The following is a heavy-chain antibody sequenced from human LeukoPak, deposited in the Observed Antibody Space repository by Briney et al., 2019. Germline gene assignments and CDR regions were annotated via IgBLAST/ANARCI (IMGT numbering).Heavy chain of an antibody. D-gene: IGHD2-2*01. Sequence: PGGSLRLSCAASGFTFSSYAMHWVRQAPGKGLEWVAVISYDGSNKYYADSVKGRFTISRDNSKNTLYLQMNSLRAEDTAVYYCARDGVVVVPAASWFDPWGQGTLVTVSS. CDR1: GFTFSSYA. V-gene: IGHV3-30*04. J-gene: IGHJ5*02. CDR3: ARDGVVVVPAASWFDP. CDR2: ISYDGSNK.